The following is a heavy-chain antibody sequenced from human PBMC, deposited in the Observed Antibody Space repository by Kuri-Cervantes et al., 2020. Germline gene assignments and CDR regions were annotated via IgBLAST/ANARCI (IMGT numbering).Heavy chain of an antibody. J-gene: IGHJ3*02. CDR3: ARGRYDFWSGCFDI. CDR2: ISSSGSTI. D-gene: IGHD3-3*01. CDR1: GFTFSDYY. V-gene: IGHV3-11*01. Sequence: GGSLRLSCAASGFTFSDYYMSWIRQAPGKGLEWVSYISSSGSTIYYADSVKGRFTISRDKAKNSLYLQMNSLRAEDTAVYYCARGRYDFWSGCFDIWGQGTMVTVSS.